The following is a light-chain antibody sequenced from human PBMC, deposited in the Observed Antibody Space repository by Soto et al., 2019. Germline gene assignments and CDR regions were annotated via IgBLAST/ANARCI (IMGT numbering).Light chain of an antibody. CDR2: KAS. Sequence: EIQMTQSPSTLSESVGDRVTITCRASQTINSWLAWYQQKPGKAPRLLIYKASSLESGVPSRFSGSGSGTEFTLTISSLQPDDFATYYCHHYDSVPYTFGQGTK. V-gene: IGKV1-5*03. J-gene: IGKJ2*01. CDR1: QTINSW. CDR3: HHYDSVPYT.